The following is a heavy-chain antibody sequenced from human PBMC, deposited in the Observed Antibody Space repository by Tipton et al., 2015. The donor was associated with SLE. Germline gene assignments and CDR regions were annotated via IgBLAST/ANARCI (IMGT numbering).Heavy chain of an antibody. CDR3: ARGLGVVVAVAFDI. J-gene: IGHJ3*02. CDR2: INHSGST. CDR1: GGSFSGYY. V-gene: IGHV4-34*01. D-gene: IGHD2-15*01. Sequence: TLSLTCAVYGGSFSGYYWSWIRQPPGKGLEWIGEINHSGSTNYNPSLKSRVAIPVDTSKNQFSLKLSSVTAAGTAVYYCARGLGVVVAVAFDIWGQGTMVTVSS.